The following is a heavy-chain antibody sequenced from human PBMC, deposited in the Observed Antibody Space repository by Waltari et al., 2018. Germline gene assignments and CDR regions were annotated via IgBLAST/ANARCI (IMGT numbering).Heavy chain of an antibody. D-gene: IGHD3-9*01. J-gene: IGHJ4*02. CDR2: IYYSGST. V-gene: IGHV4-31*03. Sequence: QVQLQESGPGLVKPSQTLSLTCTVSGGSISRGAYSWSWTHPHPGKGLELIGDIYYSGSTYYHPSLKSRVTISVDTSKNQFSLKLSSVTAADTAVYYCARDGGYDILTGYYRAFLYWGQGTLVTVSS. CDR1: GGSISRGAYS. CDR3: ARDGGYDILTGYYRAFLY.